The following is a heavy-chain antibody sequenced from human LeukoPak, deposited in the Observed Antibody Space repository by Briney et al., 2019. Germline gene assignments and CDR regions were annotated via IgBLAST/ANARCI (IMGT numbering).Heavy chain of an antibody. CDR2: IKQDGSEK. D-gene: IGHD4-17*01. J-gene: IGHJ4*02. Sequence: PGGSLRLSCAASGFTFSSYWMSWVRQAPGKGLERVANIKQDGSEKYYVDSVKGRFTMSRDNAKTSLYLQMNSLRAEDTAVYYCARMTTVTTYYFDYWGQGTLVTVSS. CDR1: GFTFSSYW. CDR3: ARMTTVTTYYFDY. V-gene: IGHV3-7*01.